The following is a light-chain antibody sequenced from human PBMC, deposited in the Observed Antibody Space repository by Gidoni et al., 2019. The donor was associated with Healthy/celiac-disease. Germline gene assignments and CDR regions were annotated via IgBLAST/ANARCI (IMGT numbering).Light chain of an antibody. CDR1: QSIRIY. J-gene: IGKJ1*01. V-gene: IGKV1-39*01. CDR3: QQSYSTPWT. Sequence: DIQMTQSPSSLSASVGDRVTITCRASQSIRIYLNWYQQKPGKAPKLLLYAASSLQSGVPSRFSGSVSGTDFTLTISSLQPEDFATYYCQQSYSTPWTFGQGTKVEIK. CDR2: AAS.